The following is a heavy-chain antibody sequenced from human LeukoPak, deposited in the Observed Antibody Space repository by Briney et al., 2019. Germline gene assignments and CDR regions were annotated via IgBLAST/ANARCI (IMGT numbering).Heavy chain of an antibody. V-gene: IGHV3-74*01. CDR3: AKGGDKGYCTSTSCYPLDD. D-gene: IGHD2-2*01. Sequence: GSLRLSCAASGFTFSNYWMHWVRQAPGEGLVWVSRINTDGSGTYYADSVKGRFTVSRDNSKNTLYLQMNSLRAEDTAVYYCAKGGDKGYCTSTSCYPLDDWGQGTLVTVSS. CDR1: GFTFSNYW. CDR2: INTDGSGT. J-gene: IGHJ4*02.